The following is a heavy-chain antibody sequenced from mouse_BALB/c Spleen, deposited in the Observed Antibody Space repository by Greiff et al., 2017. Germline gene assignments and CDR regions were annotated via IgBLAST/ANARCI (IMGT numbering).Heavy chain of an antibody. D-gene: IGHD1-1*01. Sequence: QVHLKESGAELVKPGASVKLSCKASGYTFTSYWMHWVKQRPGQGLEWIGEINPSNGRTNYNEKFKSKATLTVDKSSSTAYMQLSSLTSEDSAVYYCAGYYGSSYNAMDYWGQGTSVTVSS. CDR1: GYTFTSYW. CDR3: AGYYGSSYNAMDY. J-gene: IGHJ4*01. V-gene: IGHV1S81*02. CDR2: INPSNGRT.